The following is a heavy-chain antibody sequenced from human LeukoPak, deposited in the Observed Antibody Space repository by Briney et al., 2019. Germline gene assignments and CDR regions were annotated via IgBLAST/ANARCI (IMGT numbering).Heavy chain of an antibody. CDR2: IYYSGST. CDR3: AYCGGDCYSWGAFDI. J-gene: IGHJ3*02. V-gene: IGHV4-59*01. CDR1: GGAIRSYY. D-gene: IGHD2-21*02. Sequence: SETLSLTCAVSGGAIRSYYWSWIRQPPGKGLEWIGYIYYSGSTNYNPSLKSRVTISVDTSKNQFSLKLSSVTAADTAVYYCAYCGGDCYSWGAFDIWGQGTMVTVSS.